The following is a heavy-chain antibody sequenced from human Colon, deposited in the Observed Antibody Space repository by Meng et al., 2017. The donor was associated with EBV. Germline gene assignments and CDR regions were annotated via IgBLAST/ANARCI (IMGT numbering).Heavy chain of an antibody. D-gene: IGHD3-10*01. Sequence: QVQLQQWGGGLLKPSATLSRSCVVYGWSFRDYYWTWIRHPPGKGLEWIGEIDHRGNTKYNPSLKSRVTISLDTSKKQFSLKVSSVTAADSAVYYCARRGPSGNFSPWSQGALVTVSS. CDR2: IDHRGNT. J-gene: IGHJ5*02. CDR1: GWSFRDYY. CDR3: ARRGPSGNFSP. V-gene: IGHV4-34*01.